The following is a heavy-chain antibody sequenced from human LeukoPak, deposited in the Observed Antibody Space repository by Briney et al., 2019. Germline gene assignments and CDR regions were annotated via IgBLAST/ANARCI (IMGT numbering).Heavy chain of an antibody. J-gene: IGHJ4*02. CDR3: ARDGGNPGDY. CDR2: IIPIFGTA. D-gene: IGHD4-23*01. Sequence: ASVTLSFTSSAGTFSIYAISWVRQAPGQGLEWMGRIIPIFGTANYAQKFQGRVTITADKSTSTAYMELSSLRSEDTAVYYCARDGGNPGDYWGQGTLVTVSS. V-gene: IGHV1-69*06. CDR1: AGTFSIYA.